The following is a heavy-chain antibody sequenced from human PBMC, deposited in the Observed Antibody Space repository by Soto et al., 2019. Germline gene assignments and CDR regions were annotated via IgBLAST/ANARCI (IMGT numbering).Heavy chain of an antibody. Sequence: QVQLVQSGAEVKKPGSSVKVSCKASGGTFSSYAISWVRQAPGQGLEWMGGIIPIFGTANYAQKFQGRVTITADKSTSTAYMELSSLRSEDTAVYYCARHLLFGGDCYSPLAYYYYGMDVWGQGTTVTVSS. V-gene: IGHV1-69*06. CDR2: IIPIFGTA. J-gene: IGHJ6*02. D-gene: IGHD2-21*02. CDR3: ARHLLFGGDCYSPLAYYYYGMDV. CDR1: GGTFSSYA.